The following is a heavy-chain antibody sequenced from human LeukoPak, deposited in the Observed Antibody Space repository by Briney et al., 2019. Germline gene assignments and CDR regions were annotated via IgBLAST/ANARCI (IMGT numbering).Heavy chain of an antibody. Sequence: ASVKVSCKASGYTFTVYFIHWVRQAPGQGLEWMGRINPNSGATDYAQKFQGRVTMTRYTSISTAYMELSSLKSDDTAVYYCAKIGSSHDFDYWGQGTLITASS. CDR1: GYTFTVYF. D-gene: IGHD1-26*01. CDR3: AKIGSSHDFDY. V-gene: IGHV1-2*06. CDR2: INPNSGAT. J-gene: IGHJ4*02.